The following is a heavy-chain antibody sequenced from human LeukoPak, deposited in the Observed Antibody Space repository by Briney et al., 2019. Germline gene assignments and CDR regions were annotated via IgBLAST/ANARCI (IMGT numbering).Heavy chain of an antibody. CDR3: ASTGGSYYEPYYFDY. J-gene: IGHJ4*02. D-gene: IGHD1-26*01. V-gene: IGHV4-31*03. CDR2: IYYSGST. CDR1: GGSISSGGYY. Sequence: SQTLSLTCTVSGGSISSGGYYWSWIRQHPGKGLEWIGYIYYSGSTNYNPSLKSRVTISVDTSKNQFSLKLSSVTAADTAVYYCASTGGSYYEPYYFDYWGQGTLVTVSS.